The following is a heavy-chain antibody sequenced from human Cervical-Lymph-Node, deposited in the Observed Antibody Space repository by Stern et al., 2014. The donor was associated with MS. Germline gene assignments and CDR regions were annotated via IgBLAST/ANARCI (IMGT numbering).Heavy chain of an antibody. CDR3: ARDLADYRYYFDS. V-gene: IGHV1-2*02. D-gene: IGHD4-11*01. J-gene: IGHJ4*02. Sequence: VQLVESGTDVKKPGASAKVSCEASGYTFTGYYIHWVRQAPEQGLEWMGWINPATGATTYAQNFQGRVTMTRDTSISTAYMVLTRLSSDDTAVYYCARDLADYRYYFDSWGQGTLVTVSS. CDR1: GYTFTGYY. CDR2: INPATGAT.